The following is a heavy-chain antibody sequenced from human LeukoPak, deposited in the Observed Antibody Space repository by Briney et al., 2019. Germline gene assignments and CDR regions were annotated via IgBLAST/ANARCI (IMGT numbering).Heavy chain of an antibody. CDR2: IYSGGST. CDR1: GFTVSSNY. J-gene: IGHJ3*02. Sequence: GGSLRLSCAASGFTVSSNYMSWVRQAPGKGLEWVSVIYSGGSTYYADSVKGRFTISRDNSKNTLYLQMNSLRAEDTAVYYCAKGADDSGSYSDTFGTWGQGTMVTVSS. D-gene: IGHD1-26*01. CDR3: AKGADDSGSYSDTFGT. V-gene: IGHV3-66*01.